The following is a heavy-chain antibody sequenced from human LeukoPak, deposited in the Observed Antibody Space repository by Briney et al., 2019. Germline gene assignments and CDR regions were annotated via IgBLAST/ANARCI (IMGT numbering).Heavy chain of an antibody. Sequence: ASVKVSCKASGGTFSSYAISWVRQAPGQGLEWMGGIIPIFGTANYAQKFQGRVTITADESTSTAYMELSSLRAEDTAVYYCARGGEGPLWSGYYKGDYFDYWGQGTLDTVSS. D-gene: IGHD3-3*01. CDR3: ARGGEGPLWSGYYKGDYFDY. CDR1: GGTFSSYA. CDR2: IIPIFGTA. V-gene: IGHV1-69*13. J-gene: IGHJ4*02.